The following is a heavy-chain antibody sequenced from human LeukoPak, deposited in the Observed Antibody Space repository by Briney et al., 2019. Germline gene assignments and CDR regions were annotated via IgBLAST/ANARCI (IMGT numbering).Heavy chain of an antibody. D-gene: IGHD1-1*01. CDR1: GFTVSSYA. J-gene: IGHJ4*02. V-gene: IGHV3-13*01. Sequence: GGSLRLSCAASGFTVSSYAMHWVRQPIGKGLEWVSALGIAGDTFYPGSVKGRFTISRDNSRNTLYLQMNSLRAEGTAVYYCVKGLVQTTMSYSVDYWGQGALVTVSS. CDR2: LGIAGDT. CDR3: VKGLVQTTMSYSVDY.